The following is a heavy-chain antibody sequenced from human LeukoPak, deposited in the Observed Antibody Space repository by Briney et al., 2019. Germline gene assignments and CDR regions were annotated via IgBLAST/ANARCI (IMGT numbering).Heavy chain of an antibody. V-gene: IGHV4-34*01. J-gene: IGHJ4*02. CDR2: ITHSGRT. D-gene: IGHD3-22*01. CDR1: GGSFSGYY. CDR3: ARRRYYYDSSGSDFDY. Sequence: SETLSLTCAVYGGSFSGYYWTWIRQPPGKGLEWIGEITHSGRTNYNPSLKSRVTTSVHTSKNQFSLKLRSVTAADTAVYYCARRRYYYDSSGSDFDYWGQGTLVTVSS.